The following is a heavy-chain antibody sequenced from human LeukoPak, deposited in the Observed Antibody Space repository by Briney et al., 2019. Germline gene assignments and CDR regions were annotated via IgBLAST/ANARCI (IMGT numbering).Heavy chain of an antibody. J-gene: IGHJ4*02. CDR1: GGSFSGYY. D-gene: IGHD1-26*01. CDR3: ARAQRSGSYSTLDY. V-gene: IGHV4-34*01. Sequence: SETLSLTCAVYGGSFSGYYWSWIRQPPGKGLEWIGEINHSGSTNYNPSLKSRVTISVDTSKNQFSLRLSSVTAADTAVYYCARAQRSGSYSTLDYWGQGTLVTVSS. CDR2: INHSGST.